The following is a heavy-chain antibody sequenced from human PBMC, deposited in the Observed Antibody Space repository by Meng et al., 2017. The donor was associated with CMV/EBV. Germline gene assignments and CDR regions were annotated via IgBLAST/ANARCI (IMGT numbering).Heavy chain of an antibody. CDR1: GFTFRDYY. D-gene: IGHD6-19*01. CDR3: VRSSGWSLFDY. V-gene: IGHV1-2*02. CDR2: VNSNNDAT. Sequence: QVQRVWVGAGMKKPGASVKVSCTTSGFTFRDYYIHWVRPAPGQGLEWMGWVNSNNDATNYARKFQGRVSMTRDTSISTAHMELSRLMSDDTAVYYCVRSSGWSLFDYWGQGTLVTVSS. J-gene: IGHJ4*02.